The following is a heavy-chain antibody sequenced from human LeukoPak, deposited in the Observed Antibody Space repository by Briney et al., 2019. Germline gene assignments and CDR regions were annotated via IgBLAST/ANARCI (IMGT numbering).Heavy chain of an antibody. CDR1: GYTLTELS. CDR2: FDPEDGET. Sequence: ASVKVSCKVSGYTLTELSMHWVRQAPGQGLEWMGGFDPEDGETIYAQKFQGRVTMTEYTSTDTAYMELSSLRSEDTAVYYCATAKVFCSGGSCRNYYFDYWGQGTLVTVSS. D-gene: IGHD2-15*01. J-gene: IGHJ4*02. V-gene: IGHV1-24*01. CDR3: ATAKVFCSGGSCRNYYFDY.